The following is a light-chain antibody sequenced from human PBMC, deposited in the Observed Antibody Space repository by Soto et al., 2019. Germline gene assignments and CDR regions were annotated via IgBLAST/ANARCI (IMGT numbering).Light chain of an antibody. CDR2: DAS. CDR3: QHYNSYPLT. J-gene: IGKJ4*01. Sequence: DIQMTQSPSTLSASVGDRVTITCRASQNINSWLAWYQQKPGKAPKLLIYDASSLESGAPSRFSGSGSGTEFTLTISSLQPDDFATYYCQHYNSYPLTFGGGTKVEIK. V-gene: IGKV1-5*01. CDR1: QNINSW.